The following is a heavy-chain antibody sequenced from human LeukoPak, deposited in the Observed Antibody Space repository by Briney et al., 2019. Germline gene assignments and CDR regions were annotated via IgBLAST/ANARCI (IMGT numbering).Heavy chain of an antibody. CDR3: AREASYSSSWATFDN. CDR1: GFTFSSYG. CDR2: ISVSGGII. Sequence: GGSLRLSCAASGFTFSSYGMSWVRQDPGKGLEWISYISVSGGIIYYADSVRGRFTISRDNAKNSLFLQMNSLTVEDTAVYYCAREASYSSSWATFDNWGQGTLVTV. D-gene: IGHD6-13*01. J-gene: IGHJ4*02. V-gene: IGHV3-48*01.